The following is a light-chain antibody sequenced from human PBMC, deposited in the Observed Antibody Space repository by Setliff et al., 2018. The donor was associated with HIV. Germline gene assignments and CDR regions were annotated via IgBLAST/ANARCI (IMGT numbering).Light chain of an antibody. CDR3: CSYAGSRTFYV. CDR1: SSDVGNYNL. CDR2: EVT. V-gene: IGLV2-23*02. J-gene: IGLJ1*01. Sequence: QSALAQPASVSGSPGQSITISCSGTSSDVGNYNLVSWYQQPPGKAPKLMVYEVTKRPLGVSTRFSGSKSGNTASLTISGLLAEDEADYYCCSYAGSRTFYVFGTGTKVNVL.